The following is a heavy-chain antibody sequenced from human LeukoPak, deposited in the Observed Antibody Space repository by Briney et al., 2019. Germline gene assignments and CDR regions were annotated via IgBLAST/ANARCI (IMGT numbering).Heavy chain of an antibody. D-gene: IGHD1-7*01. V-gene: IGHV4-39*07. CDR1: GGSIRSDF. J-gene: IGHJ6*03. CDR3: ARGGDNWNYGTGYYMDV. Sequence: PSETLSLTCTVSGGSIRSDFWSWIRQPPGKGLEWIGSIYYSGSTYYNPSLKSRVTISVDTSKNQFSLKLSSVTAADTAVYHCARGGDNWNYGTGYYMDVWGKGTTVTVSS. CDR2: IYYSGST.